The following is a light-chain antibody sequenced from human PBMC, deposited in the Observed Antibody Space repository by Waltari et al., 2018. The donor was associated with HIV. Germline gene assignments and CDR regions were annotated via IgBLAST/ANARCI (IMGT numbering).Light chain of an antibody. V-gene: IGLV1-47*01. J-gene: IGLJ3*02. Sequence: QSVLTQPPSASGTPGQRVTISCFGSSDNLGTKYVYWYQQLPGTAPKLLIYKNNQRPSGVTDRFSGSKSGTSASLAISGLRSEDEAEYYCAAWDDSLSGWAFGGGTKLTVL. CDR3: AAWDDSLSGWA. CDR1: SDNLGTKY. CDR2: KNN.